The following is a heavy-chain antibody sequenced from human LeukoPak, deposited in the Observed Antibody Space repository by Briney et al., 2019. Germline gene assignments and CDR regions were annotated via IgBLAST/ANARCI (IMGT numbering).Heavy chain of an antibody. CDR3: AKDTVFGEPNWFDP. D-gene: IGHD4-17*01. CDR1: GFTFTNYA. J-gene: IGHJ5*02. V-gene: IGHV3-23*01. CDR2: ISGSGVTT. Sequence: GGSLRLSCAASGFTFTNYAMNWVRQAAGTGLEWVSGISGSGVTTYYADSVKGRFTISRDNSKDMLYLQMNTLRAEDTAVYYCAKDTVFGEPNWFDPWGQGTLVTVSS.